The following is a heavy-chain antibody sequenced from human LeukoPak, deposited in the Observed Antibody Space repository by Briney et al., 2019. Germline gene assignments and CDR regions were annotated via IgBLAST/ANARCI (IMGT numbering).Heavy chain of an antibody. CDR1: GFTFSSYA. CDR3: ARESGGSGSYYAYYYYGMDV. V-gene: IGHV3-30-3*01. CDR2: ISYDGSNK. J-gene: IGHJ6*02. Sequence: PGGSLRLSCAASGFTFSSYAMHWDRQAPGKGLEWVAVISYDGSNKYYADSVKGRFTISRDNSKNTLYLQMNSLRAEDTAVYYCARESGGSGSYYAYYYYGMDVWGQGTTVTVSS. D-gene: IGHD3-10*01.